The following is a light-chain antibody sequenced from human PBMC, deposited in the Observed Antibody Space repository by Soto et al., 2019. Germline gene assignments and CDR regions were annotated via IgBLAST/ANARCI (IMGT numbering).Light chain of an antibody. CDR1: SGSVASNY. J-gene: IGLJ2*01. Sequence: NFMLTQPHSVSESPGKTVTISCTRSSGSVASNYVQWYQQRPGSAPTTVIYEDNKRPSGVPDRFAGSIDSSSNSASLTISGLKTEDEADYYCQSYDSRDLVIGGGTQLTVL. CDR2: EDN. CDR3: QSYDSRDLV. V-gene: IGLV6-57*04.